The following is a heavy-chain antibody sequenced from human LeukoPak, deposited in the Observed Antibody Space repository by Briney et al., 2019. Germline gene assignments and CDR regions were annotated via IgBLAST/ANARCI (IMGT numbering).Heavy chain of an antibody. CDR3: ARDYYDSSGYSSYWFDP. J-gene: IGHJ5*02. V-gene: IGHV1-2*02. CDR2: INPNSGGT. Sequence: ASVKVSCKASGYTFTGYYMHWVRQAPGQGLEWMGWINPNSGGTNYAQRFQGRVTMTGDTSISTAYMELSRLRSDDTAVYYCARDYYDSSGYSSYWFDPWGQGTLVTVSS. CDR1: GYTFTGYY. D-gene: IGHD3-22*01.